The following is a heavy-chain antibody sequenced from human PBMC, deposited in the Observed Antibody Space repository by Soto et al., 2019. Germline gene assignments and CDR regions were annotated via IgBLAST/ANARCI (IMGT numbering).Heavy chain of an antibody. CDR1: GYTFTGYY. Sequence: ASVKVSCKASGYTFTGYYMHWVRQAPGQGLEWMGWINPNSGGTNYAQKFQGWVTMTRDTSISTAYMELSRLRSDDTAVYYRAREIITLVRGVINSNWFDPWGKGTLVTVSS. CDR2: INPNSGGT. CDR3: AREIITLVRGVINSNWFDP. J-gene: IGHJ5*02. V-gene: IGHV1-2*04. D-gene: IGHD3-10*01.